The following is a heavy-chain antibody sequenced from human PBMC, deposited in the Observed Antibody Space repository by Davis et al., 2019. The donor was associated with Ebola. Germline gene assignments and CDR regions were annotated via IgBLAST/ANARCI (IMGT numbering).Heavy chain of an antibody. Sequence: GGSLRLSCAASGFTVSSNYMSWVRQAPGRGLEWVSVVYSGGTTYYADSVKGRFTMSRDKSKSTVFLQMNSLGSEDTALYYCARVEREGQDHFDYWGQGTLVTVSS. V-gene: IGHV3-66*02. J-gene: IGHJ4*02. D-gene: IGHD1-26*01. CDR1: GFTVSSNY. CDR3: ARVEREGQDHFDY. CDR2: VYSGGTT.